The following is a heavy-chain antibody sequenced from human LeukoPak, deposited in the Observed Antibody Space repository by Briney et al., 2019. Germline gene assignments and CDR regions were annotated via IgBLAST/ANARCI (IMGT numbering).Heavy chain of an antibody. CDR2: ISGSGGST. J-gene: IGHJ4*02. V-gene: IGHV3-23*01. CDR1: GFTVSSNY. CDR3: AKGEGTVTTPTYYFDY. D-gene: IGHD4-17*01. Sequence: GGSLRLSCAASGFTVSSNYMSWVRQAPGKGLEWVSAISGSGGSTYYADSVKGRFTISRDNSKNTLYLQMNSLRAEDTAVHYCAKGEGTVTTPTYYFDYWGQGTLVTVSS.